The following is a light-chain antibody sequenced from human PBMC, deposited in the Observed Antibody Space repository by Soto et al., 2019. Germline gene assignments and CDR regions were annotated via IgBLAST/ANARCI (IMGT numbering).Light chain of an antibody. V-gene: IGKV1D-12*01. Sequence: DIQMTQSPSSVSASVGDRVTITCRASQGISSWLAWYQRKPGKAPKLLIYAASSLQSGVPSRFSGSGSGTDFTLTISSLQPEDFATYYCQQANSFRALTFGGGTKVDI. CDR1: QGISSW. CDR2: AAS. J-gene: IGKJ4*01. CDR3: QQANSFRALT.